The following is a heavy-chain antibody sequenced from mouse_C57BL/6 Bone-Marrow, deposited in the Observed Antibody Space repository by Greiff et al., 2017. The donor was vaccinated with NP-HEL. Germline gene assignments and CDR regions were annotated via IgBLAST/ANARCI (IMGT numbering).Heavy chain of an antibody. CDR3: ARRGDGYYDYAMDY. CDR1: GYTFTDYN. J-gene: IGHJ4*01. D-gene: IGHD2-3*01. V-gene: IGHV1-18*01. CDR2: INPNNGGT. Sequence: VQLQQSGPELVKPGASVKIPCKASGYTFTDYNMDWVKQSHGKSLEWIGDINPNNGGTIYNQKFKGKATLTVDKSSSTAYMELRSLTSEDTAVYYCARRGDGYYDYAMDYWGQGTSVTVSS.